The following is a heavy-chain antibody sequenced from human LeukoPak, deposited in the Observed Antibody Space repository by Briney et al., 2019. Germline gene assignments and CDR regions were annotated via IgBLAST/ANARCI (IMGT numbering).Heavy chain of an antibody. Sequence: ASGKVSCKASGYTFTSYAMHWVRHAPGQRLEWMGWIHAGNGNTKYSQKFQGRVTITRDTSASTAYMELSSLRSEDTAVYYCARDLPGSSSWYGYYYYYGMDVWGQGTTVTVSS. CDR3: ARDLPGSSSWYGYYYYYGMDV. CDR2: IHAGNGNT. J-gene: IGHJ6*02. CDR1: GYTFTSYA. V-gene: IGHV1-3*01. D-gene: IGHD6-13*01.